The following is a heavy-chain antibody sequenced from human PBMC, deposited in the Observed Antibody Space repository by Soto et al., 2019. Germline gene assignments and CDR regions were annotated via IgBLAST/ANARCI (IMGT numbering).Heavy chain of an antibody. Sequence: QVQLQESGPGLVKPPQTLSLTCTVSGGSISSGDYYWSWIRQPPGKGLEWIGYIYYSGSTYYNPSLKSRVTISVDTSKNQFSLKLSSVTAADTAVYYCALMDGIVPAAMSLDPWGQGTLVTVSS. V-gene: IGHV4-30-4*01. CDR1: GGSISSGDYY. CDR3: ALMDGIVPAAMSLDP. CDR2: IYYSGST. D-gene: IGHD2-2*01. J-gene: IGHJ5*02.